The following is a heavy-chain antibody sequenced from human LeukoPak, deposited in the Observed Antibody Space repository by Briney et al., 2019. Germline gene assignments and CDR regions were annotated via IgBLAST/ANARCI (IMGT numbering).Heavy chain of an antibody. V-gene: IGHV3-30*18. J-gene: IGHJ3*02. Sequence: GGSLRLSCAASGFTFSSYGMHWVRQAPGKGLEWVAVISYDGSNKYYADSVKGRFTISRDNSKNTLYLQMNSLRAEDTAVYYCAKEYSSGYLRRGGDAFDIWGQGTMVTVSS. CDR2: ISYDGSNK. D-gene: IGHD3-22*01. CDR3: AKEYSSGYLRRGGDAFDI. CDR1: GFTFSSYG.